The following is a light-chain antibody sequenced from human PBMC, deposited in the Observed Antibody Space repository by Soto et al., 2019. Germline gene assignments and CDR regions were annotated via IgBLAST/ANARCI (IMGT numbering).Light chain of an antibody. V-gene: IGLV1-51*01. CDR1: SSNIGTYY. CDR3: GTWDSSLSAVV. Sequence: QSVLTQPPSVSAAPGQKVTISCSGSSSNIGTYYVSWYQHVPGTAPKLHIYDNNERPSGIPDRFSGSKSGTSATLGITGLQTEDEADYHCGTWDSSLSAVVFGGGTKLTVL. J-gene: IGLJ2*01. CDR2: DNN.